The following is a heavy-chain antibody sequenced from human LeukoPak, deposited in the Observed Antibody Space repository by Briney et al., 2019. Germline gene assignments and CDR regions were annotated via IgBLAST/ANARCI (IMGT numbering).Heavy chain of an antibody. V-gene: IGHV4-38-2*02. Sequence: SETLSLTCTVSGYSISSGYYWGWILQPPGKGLEWIGSIYHSGSTYYNPSLKSRVTISVDTSKNQFSLKLSSVTAADTAVYYCGRVFWGPYNWFDPWGQGTLVTVSS. CDR1: GYSISSGYY. CDR3: GRVFWGPYNWFDP. J-gene: IGHJ5*02. D-gene: IGHD3-16*01. CDR2: IYHSGST.